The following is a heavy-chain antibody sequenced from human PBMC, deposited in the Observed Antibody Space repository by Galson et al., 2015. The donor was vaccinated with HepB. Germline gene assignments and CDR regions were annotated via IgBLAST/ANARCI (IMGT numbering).Heavy chain of an antibody. CDR1: GVTFSNYW. D-gene: IGHD3-10*01. Sequence: SLRLSCATSGVTFSNYWMTWVRQAPGTGLEWMASISQDGMKTFYVDSVEGRFTISRDNAKNSLYLQVNSLRVEDRAVYYCADPLSGFWGQGTPVTVSS. J-gene: IGHJ4*02. V-gene: IGHV3-7*03. CDR2: ISQDGMKT. CDR3: ADPLSGF.